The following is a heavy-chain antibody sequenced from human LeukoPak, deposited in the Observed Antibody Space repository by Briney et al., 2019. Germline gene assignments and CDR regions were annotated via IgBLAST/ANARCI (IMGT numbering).Heavy chain of an antibody. J-gene: IGHJ4*02. V-gene: IGHV1-69*01. CDR2: IIPMFRTV. CDR1: GGTFSRYA. D-gene: IGHD3-22*01. Sequence: SVKVSCKASGGTFSRYAISWVRQAPGQGLEWMGGIIPMFRTVNYAQKFQGRVTITADESTSTAYMELTSLRSDDTAVYYCARVRYYDSSGYYYDYYFDYWGQGTLVTVSS. CDR3: ARVRYYDSSGYYYDYYFDY.